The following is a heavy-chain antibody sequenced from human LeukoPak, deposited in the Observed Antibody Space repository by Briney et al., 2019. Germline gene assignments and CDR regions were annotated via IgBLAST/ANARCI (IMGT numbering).Heavy chain of an antibody. Sequence: PGGSLRLSCAASGFTFDDYAMHWVRQAPGKGLEWVSLISWDGGSTYYADSVKGRFTISRDNSKNSLYLQMNSLRAEDTALYYCARAGGQWLVLDPYYYYMDVWGKGTTVTVSS. V-gene: IGHV3-43D*03. CDR3: ARAGGQWLVLDPYYYYMDV. CDR1: GFTFDDYA. CDR2: ISWDGGST. D-gene: IGHD6-19*01. J-gene: IGHJ6*03.